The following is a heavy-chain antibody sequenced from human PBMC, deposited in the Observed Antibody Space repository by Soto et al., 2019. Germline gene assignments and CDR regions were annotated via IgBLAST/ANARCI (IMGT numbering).Heavy chain of an antibody. J-gene: IGHJ4*02. CDR2: INHSGST. V-gene: IGHV4-34*01. CDR1: GGSFSGYY. D-gene: IGHD6-19*01. CDR3: ARPGAVAGTYYFDY. Sequence: SETLSLTCAVYGGSFSGYYWSWIRKHPGKGLEWIGEINHSGSTNYNPSLKSRVTISVDTSKNQFSLKLSSVTAADTAVYYCARPGAVAGTYYFDYWGQGTLVTVSS.